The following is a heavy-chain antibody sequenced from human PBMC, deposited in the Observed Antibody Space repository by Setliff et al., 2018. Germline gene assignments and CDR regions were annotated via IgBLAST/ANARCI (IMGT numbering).Heavy chain of an antibody. CDR3: ARMSGFLYMDV. D-gene: IGHD3-3*01. CDR2: INHRGST. Sequence: NPSETLSLTCAAYGGTFSDYHWTWIRQSPEKGLEWIGEINHRGSTNYNPSLKGRATLSIDASKKQFSLKLTSVTAADTAVYYCARMSGFLYMDVWGKGTTVTVSS. CDR1: GGTFSDYH. J-gene: IGHJ6*03. V-gene: IGHV4-34*01.